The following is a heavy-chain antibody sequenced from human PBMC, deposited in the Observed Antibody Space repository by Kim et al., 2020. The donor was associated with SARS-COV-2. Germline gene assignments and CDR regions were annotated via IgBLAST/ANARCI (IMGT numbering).Heavy chain of an antibody. D-gene: IGHD2-21*01. Sequence: GRGKYYVDAVKGRLTRPRDNAKNSVYLQLNSLRAEDTAVYYCARGLTFGYWGQGTLVIVSS. J-gene: IGHJ4*02. CDR2: GRGK. CDR3: ARGLTFGY. V-gene: IGHV3-7*01.